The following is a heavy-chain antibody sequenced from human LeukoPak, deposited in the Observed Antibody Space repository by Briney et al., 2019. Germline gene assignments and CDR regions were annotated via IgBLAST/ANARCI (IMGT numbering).Heavy chain of an antibody. V-gene: IGHV3-33*07. CDR1: GFTFSSNG. Sequence: GGSLRLSCAASGFTFSSNGMYWIRQAPGKGLEWVSLIWYDGSKKYYVDSVKGRFTISRDNSKNTLYLQMDSLRAEDTAVYYCARMTGSSADYWGQGTLVTVSS. J-gene: IGHJ4*02. D-gene: IGHD1-26*01. CDR3: ARMTGSSADY. CDR2: IWYDGSKK.